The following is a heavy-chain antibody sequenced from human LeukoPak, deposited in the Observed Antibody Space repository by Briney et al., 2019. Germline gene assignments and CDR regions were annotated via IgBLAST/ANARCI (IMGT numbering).Heavy chain of an antibody. Sequence: SETLSLTCTVSGDSISSSNYYWIWIRQPPGKGLEWIGTFLYSEGTYYNPSLKSRVTISVDTSKNQFSLKVNSVTAADTAVYYCTREGEGRWLQSGYWGQGTLVTVSS. D-gene: IGHD5-24*01. CDR3: TREGEGRWLQSGY. CDR1: GDSISSSNYY. CDR2: FLYSEGT. J-gene: IGHJ4*02. V-gene: IGHV4-39*07.